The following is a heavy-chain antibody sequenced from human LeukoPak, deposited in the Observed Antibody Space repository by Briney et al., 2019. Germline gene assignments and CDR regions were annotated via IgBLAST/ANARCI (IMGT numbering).Heavy chain of an antibody. Sequence: QPGGSLRLSCAASGFTFSTYWMSWVRQAPGKGLEWVSYISSSGSTKYYAGSVKGRFTISRDNAKNSLYLQMNSLRAEDTAVYYCARVRQRWELPVMGGFDIWGQGRMVTVSS. D-gene: IGHD1-26*01. CDR1: GFTFSTYW. V-gene: IGHV3-48*04. CDR3: ARVRQRWELPVMGGFDI. J-gene: IGHJ3*02. CDR2: ISSSGSTK.